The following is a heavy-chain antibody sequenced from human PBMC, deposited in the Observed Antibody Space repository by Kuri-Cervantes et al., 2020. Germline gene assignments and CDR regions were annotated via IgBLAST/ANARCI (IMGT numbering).Heavy chain of an antibody. D-gene: IGHD3-10*01. CDR3: ARAGGDLYYGSGLDY. Sequence: GGSLRLSCADSGFTLSRYGMHWVRQAPGKGLGWVSGISGSGGSTYYADSVKGRLTISRDNSKNTLWLQMDSLRAEDTAVYYCARAGGDLYYGSGLDYWDQGTLVTVSS. V-gene: IGHV3-23*01. CDR1: GFTLSRYG. CDR2: ISGSGGST. J-gene: IGHJ4*02.